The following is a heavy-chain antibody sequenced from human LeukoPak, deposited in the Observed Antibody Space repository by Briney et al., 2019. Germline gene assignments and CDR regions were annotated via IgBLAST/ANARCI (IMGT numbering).Heavy chain of an antibody. D-gene: IGHD6-19*01. V-gene: IGHV4-59*01. CDR1: GVSMSGSY. CDR2: IYYSGST. J-gene: IGHJ4*02. Sequence: SETLSLTCTVSGVSMSGSYWSWIRQPPGKGLEWIGYIYYSGSTNYNPSLKSRVTISVDTSKNQFSLKLSSVTAADTAVYYCARVHSVVAGGRYFDYWGQGTLVTVSS. CDR3: ARVHSVVAGGRYFDY.